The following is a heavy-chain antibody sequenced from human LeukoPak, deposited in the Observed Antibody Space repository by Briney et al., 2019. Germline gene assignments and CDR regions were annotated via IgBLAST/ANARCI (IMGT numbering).Heavy chain of an antibody. CDR3: ARNLEGVDY. CDR1: GYSFTAFH. J-gene: IGHJ4*02. CDR2: LNSKSGGA. V-gene: IGHV1-2*02. Sequence: VASVTVSCKASGYSFTAFHMHWLRQAPGQGFEWMGWLNSKSGGATYAQKFQGRVTMTRDTSISTAYMELRSLRSDDTAVYYCARNLEGVDYWGQGILVPVSS.